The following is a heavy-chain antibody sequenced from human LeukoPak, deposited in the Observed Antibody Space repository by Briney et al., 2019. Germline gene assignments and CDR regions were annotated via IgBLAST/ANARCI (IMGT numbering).Heavy chain of an antibody. CDR2: ISGSGGST. D-gene: IGHD6-19*01. J-gene: IGHJ4*02. Sequence: GGSLRLSCAASGFTFSSYWVSWVRQAPGKGLEWVSAISGSGGSTYYADSVKGRFTISRDNSKNTLYLQMNSLRAEDTAVYYCAKASSGWYSRPFDYWGQGTLVTVSS. CDR3: AKASSGWYSRPFDY. V-gene: IGHV3-23*01. CDR1: GFTFSSYW.